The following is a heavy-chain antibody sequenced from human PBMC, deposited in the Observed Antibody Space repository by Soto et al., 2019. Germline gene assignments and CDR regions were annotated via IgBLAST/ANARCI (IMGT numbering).Heavy chain of an antibody. Sequence: QVQLVQSGAEVKKPGSSVKVSCKASGGTFSSYTISWVRQAPGQGLAWMGRIIPILGIANYAQKFQGRVTITADKSTRTAYMELSSLRSEDTSVYYCARDIQAAAGPRWGQGTLVTVSS. D-gene: IGHD6-13*01. CDR3: ARDIQAAAGPR. J-gene: IGHJ4*02. CDR2: IIPILGIA. CDR1: GGTFSSYT. V-gene: IGHV1-69*08.